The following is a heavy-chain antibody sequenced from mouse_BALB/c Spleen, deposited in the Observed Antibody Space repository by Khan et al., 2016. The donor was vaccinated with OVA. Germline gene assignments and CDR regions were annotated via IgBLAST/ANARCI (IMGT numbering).Heavy chain of an antibody. CDR2: INPSTGYT. CDR1: DYTFTSYW. CDR3: ANHGSSSAWLTY. J-gene: IGHJ3*01. D-gene: IGHD1-1*01. Sequence: QVQLQQSGAELAKPGASVKMSCKASDYTFTSYWMHWVKQRPGQGLEWIGYINPSTGYTEYNQRFKDKATLTADKSSSTAYMQLSSLTSEESAVYYCANHGSSSAWLTYWGQGTLVTVSA. V-gene: IGHV1-7*01.